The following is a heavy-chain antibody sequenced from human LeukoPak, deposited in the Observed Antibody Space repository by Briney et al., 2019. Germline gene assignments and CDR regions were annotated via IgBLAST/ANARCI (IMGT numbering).Heavy chain of an antibody. CDR2: IGIDSGNT. J-gene: IGHJ4*02. CDR1: GFTFSDYS. V-gene: IGHV3-48*01. D-gene: IGHD5-24*01. Sequence: GRSLRLSCAASGFTFSDYSINCVRQAPGKGLEWISYIGIDSGNTNYADSVKGRFTISGDKAKNSLYLQMNSLRVEVTAVYYCARDYKYAFDNWGQGTLVTVS. CDR3: ARDYKYAFDN.